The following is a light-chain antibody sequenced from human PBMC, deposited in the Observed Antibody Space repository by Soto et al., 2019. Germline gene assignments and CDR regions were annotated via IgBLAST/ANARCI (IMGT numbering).Light chain of an antibody. CDR2: DAS. CDR3: QQRSNWPT. Sequence: EIVLTQSPGTLSLSPGERATLSCRASQSVSSSYLAWYQQRPGQAPRLLMYDASNRATGIPARFSGSGSGTDFTLIISSLEPEDSAVYYCQQRSNWPTFGQGTRLEIK. V-gene: IGKV3-11*01. CDR1: QSVSSSY. J-gene: IGKJ5*01.